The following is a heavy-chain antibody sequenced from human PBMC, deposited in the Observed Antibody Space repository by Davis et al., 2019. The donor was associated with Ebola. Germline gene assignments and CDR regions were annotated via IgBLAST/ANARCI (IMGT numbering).Heavy chain of an antibody. CDR1: GFTFSSYW. CDR3: ARDSRAIEYSSSDYYYYGMDV. D-gene: IGHD6-6*01. Sequence: GESLKISCAASGFTFSSYWMSWVRQAPGKGLEWVANIKQDGSEKYYVDSVKGRFTISRDNAKNSLYLQMNSLRAEDTAVYYCARDSRAIEYSSSDYYYYGMDVWGQGTTVTVSS. V-gene: IGHV3-7*03. J-gene: IGHJ6*02. CDR2: IKQDGSEK.